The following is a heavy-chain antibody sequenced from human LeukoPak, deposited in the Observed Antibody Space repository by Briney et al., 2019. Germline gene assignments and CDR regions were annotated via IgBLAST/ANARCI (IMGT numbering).Heavy chain of an antibody. CDR1: GYTFTSYG. CDR3: ASGYYDSSGYWANYYYYYGMDV. D-gene: IGHD3-22*01. V-gene: IGHV1-18*01. CDR2: ISAYNGNT. Sequence: ASAKVSCKASGYTFTSYGISWVRQAPGQGLEWMGWISAYNGNTNYAQKLQGRVTMTTDTSTSTAYMELRSLRSDDTAVYYCASGYYDSSGYWANYYYYYGMDVWGQGTTVTVSS. J-gene: IGHJ6*02.